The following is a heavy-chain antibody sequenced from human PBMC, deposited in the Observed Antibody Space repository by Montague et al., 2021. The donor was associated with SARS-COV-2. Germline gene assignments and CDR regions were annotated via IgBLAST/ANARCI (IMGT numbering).Heavy chain of an antibody. D-gene: IGHD3-3*01. CDR2: VDQSRNT. CDR3: ARGKRDFLIVVLGASTRTCFES. V-gene: IGHV4-34*01. J-gene: IGHJ5*01. CDR1: GGSFRNYY. Sequence: SETLSLTCAVYGGSFRNYYWSWIRQSPGKGLEWIGEVDQSRNTNYNPSLKSRVTISADISKNKFSVKLASATAADTGIYFCARGKRDFLIVVLGASTRTCFESWGQGTPVTVSS.